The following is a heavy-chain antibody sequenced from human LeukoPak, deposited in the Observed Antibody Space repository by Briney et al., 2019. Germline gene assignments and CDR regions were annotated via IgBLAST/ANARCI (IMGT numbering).Heavy chain of an antibody. J-gene: IGHJ4*02. CDR1: GSTFRSYA. CDR3: AKGREPYYDSSAIDS. V-gene: IGHV3-23*01. Sequence: GGSLRLSCAASGSTFRSYAMNWVRQAPGKGLEWVSGISGSGISTYCADSVKGRFTFSRDNSKNTLYLQMSSLRADDTAVYYCAKGREPYYDSSAIDSWGQGTLVTVSS. CDR2: ISGSGIST. D-gene: IGHD3-22*01.